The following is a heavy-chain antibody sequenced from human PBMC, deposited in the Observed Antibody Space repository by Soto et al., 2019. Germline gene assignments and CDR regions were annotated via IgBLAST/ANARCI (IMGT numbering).Heavy chain of an antibody. D-gene: IGHD3-10*01. V-gene: IGHV3-21*01. J-gene: IGHJ5*02. CDR3: ARELRGLGNRFDP. Sequence: EVQLVESGGGLVKPGGSLRLSCAASGFTFSSYSMNWVRQAPGKGLEWVSSISSSSSYIYYADSVKGRFTISRDNAKNTLYLQMNSLRAEDTAVYYCARELRGLGNRFDPWGQGTLVTVSS. CDR1: GFTFSSYS. CDR2: ISSSSSYI.